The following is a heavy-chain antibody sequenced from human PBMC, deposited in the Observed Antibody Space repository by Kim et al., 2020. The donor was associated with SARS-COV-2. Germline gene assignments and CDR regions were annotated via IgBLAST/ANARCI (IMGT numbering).Heavy chain of an antibody. CDR1: GFTFSSYG. Sequence: GGSLRLSCVASGFTFSSYGMHWVRQAPGKGLEWVAVISYDVSNKYYADSVKGRFTISRDNSKNTLYLQMNSLRAEDTAVYYCARHLYGSGSYYSSYDAFDIWGQGTMVTVSS. D-gene: IGHD3-10*01. V-gene: IGHV3-33*05. CDR2: ISYDVSNK. CDR3: ARHLYGSGSYYSSYDAFDI. J-gene: IGHJ3*02.